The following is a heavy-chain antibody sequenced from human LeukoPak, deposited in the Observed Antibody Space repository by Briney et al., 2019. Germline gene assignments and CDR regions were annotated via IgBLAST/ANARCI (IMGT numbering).Heavy chain of an antibody. CDR1: GGSISSSSYY. CDR2: IYYSGST. D-gene: IGHD6-19*01. CDR3: ARVVGIGLYSSGPPGFDY. Sequence: SETLSLTCTVSGGSISSSSYYWGWIRQPPGKGLEWIGSIYYSGSTYYNPSLKSRVTISVDTSKNQFSLKLSSVTAADTAVYYCARVVGIGLYSSGPPGFDYWGQGTLVTVSS. J-gene: IGHJ4*02. V-gene: IGHV4-39*07.